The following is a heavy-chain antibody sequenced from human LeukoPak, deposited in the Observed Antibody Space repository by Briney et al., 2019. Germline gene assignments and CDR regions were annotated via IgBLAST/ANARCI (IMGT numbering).Heavy chain of an antibody. CDR1: GFTFSSYA. D-gene: IGHD3-22*01. CDR3: AKDTDVSGYGGRVINVFDI. Sequence: GGSLRLSCAASGFTFSSYAMSWVRQAPGKGLEWVSAISGSGGSTYYADSVKGRFTISRDNSKNTLYLQMNSLRAEDTAVYYCAKDTDVSGYGGRVINVFDIWGQGTMVTVSS. CDR2: ISGSGGST. V-gene: IGHV3-23*01. J-gene: IGHJ3*02.